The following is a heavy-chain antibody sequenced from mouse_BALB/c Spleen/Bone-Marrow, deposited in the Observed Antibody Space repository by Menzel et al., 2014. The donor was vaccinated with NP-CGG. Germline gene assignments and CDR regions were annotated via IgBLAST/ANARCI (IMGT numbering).Heavy chain of an antibody. J-gene: IGHJ4*01. V-gene: IGHV7-3*02. CDR1: GFTFTDYY. CDR2: IRNKAYGYTT. CDR3: ARFPMDY. Sequence: EVMLVESGGGLVQPGGSLLLSCTTSGFTFTDYYMSWVRQPPGKALEWLAFIRNKAYGYTTEYSASVRGRFTISRDNSQSILYLQMNTLRAEDSATYYCARFPMDYWGQGTSVTVSS.